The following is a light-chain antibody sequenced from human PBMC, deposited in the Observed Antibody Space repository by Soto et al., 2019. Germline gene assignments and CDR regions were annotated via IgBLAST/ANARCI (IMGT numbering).Light chain of an antibody. CDR3: SSYTSGSTWV. Sequence: QSVLTQPASVSGSPGQSITISCTGTSSDVGAYNYVSWYQQHPGKAPKLMFYEVSNRPSGVSNRFSGSKSGNTASLTISGLQAEDEADYYCSSYTSGSTWVFGGGTKLTVL. J-gene: IGLJ3*02. CDR2: EVS. CDR1: SSDVGAYNY. V-gene: IGLV2-14*01.